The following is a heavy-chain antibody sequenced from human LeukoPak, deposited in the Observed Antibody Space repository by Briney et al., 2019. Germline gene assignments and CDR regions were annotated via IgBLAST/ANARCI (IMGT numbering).Heavy chain of an antibody. V-gene: IGHV1-18*01. D-gene: IGHD2-15*01. Sequence: ASVKVPCKASGYTFTSYGISWVRQAPGQGLEWMGWISAYNGNTNYAQKLQGRVTMTTDTSTSTAYMELRSLRSDDTAVYYCARDPVYCSGGSCYGGYNWFDPWGQGTLVTVSS. CDR1: GYTFTSYG. CDR2: ISAYNGNT. CDR3: ARDPVYCSGGSCYGGYNWFDP. J-gene: IGHJ5*02.